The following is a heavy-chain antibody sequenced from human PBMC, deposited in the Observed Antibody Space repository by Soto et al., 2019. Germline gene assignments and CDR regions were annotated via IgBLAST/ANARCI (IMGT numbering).Heavy chain of an antibody. J-gene: IGHJ4*02. CDR3: ARGSYASRSGLGY. V-gene: IGHV3-7*05. CDR2: IKQDESEK. CDR1: GFIFTNSW. D-gene: IGHD3-3*01. Sequence: EVQLVESGGGLVQPGGSLRLSCAASGFIFTNSWMTWVRQAPGKGLEWVANIKQDESEKYYVDSVKGRFIISRDNVKNSLVLQMNGLRAEDTAMYSCARGSYASRSGLGYWGQGTLVTVSS.